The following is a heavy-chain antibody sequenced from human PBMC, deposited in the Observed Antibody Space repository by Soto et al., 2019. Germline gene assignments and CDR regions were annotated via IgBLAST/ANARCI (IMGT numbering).Heavy chain of an antibody. V-gene: IGHV3-23*01. CDR1: GFTFSSYA. CDR2: ISGSGGST. CDR3: AKGEDLRYFDCFGDRVDV. J-gene: IGHJ6*04. Sequence: EVQLLESGGGLVQPGGSLRLSCAASGFTFSSYAMSWVRQAPGKGLEWVSAISGSGGSTYYADSVKGRFTISRDNSKNPLYLQLNSLRGEDTAVYHCAKGEDLRYFDCFGDRVDVWGKGTTVTVSA. D-gene: IGHD3-9*01.